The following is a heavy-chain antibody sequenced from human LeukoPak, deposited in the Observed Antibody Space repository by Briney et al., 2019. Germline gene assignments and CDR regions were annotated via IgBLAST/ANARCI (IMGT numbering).Heavy chain of an antibody. Sequence: SETLSLTCAVSGYSISSGYYWGWIRQPPGKGLEWIGSIYHSGSTYYNPSLKSRVTISVDTSKNQFSLKLSSVTAADTAVYYCARAAGRGYYGSGSYRRWWFDPWGQGTLVTVSS. J-gene: IGHJ5*02. V-gene: IGHV4-38-2*01. CDR3: ARAAGRGYYGSGSYRRWWFDP. D-gene: IGHD3-10*01. CDR1: GYSISSGYY. CDR2: IYHSGST.